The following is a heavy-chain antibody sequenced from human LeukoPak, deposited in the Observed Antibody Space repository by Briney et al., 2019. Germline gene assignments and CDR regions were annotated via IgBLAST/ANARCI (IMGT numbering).Heavy chain of an antibody. V-gene: IGHV3-23*01. J-gene: IGHJ5*02. Sequence: GGSLRLSCAASGFTFRSHAMSWVRQAPGKGLEWVSTITSISNTYYPDSVKGRFTISRDNSRDTLYLQMNTLRAEDTAMYYCAHRTAFDPWGQGTLVTVSS. CDR1: GFTFRSHA. D-gene: IGHD1-14*01. CDR2: ITSISNT. CDR3: AHRTAFDP.